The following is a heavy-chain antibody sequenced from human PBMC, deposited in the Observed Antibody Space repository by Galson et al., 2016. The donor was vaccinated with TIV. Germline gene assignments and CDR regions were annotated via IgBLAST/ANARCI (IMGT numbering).Heavy chain of an antibody. CDR3: ARDGLYCSGGSCCTDWYFDL. CDR1: GYTFTSYN. V-gene: IGHV1-46*01. D-gene: IGHD2-15*01. J-gene: IGHJ2*01. Sequence: SVKVSCKASGYTFTSYNMHWVRQAPGQGPEWMGIINPSGGNTEYAQKFQGRVTMTRDTSTSTVYMELNSLRSEDTAVYYCARDGLYCSGGSCCTDWYFDLWGRGTLVTVSS. CDR2: INPSGGNT.